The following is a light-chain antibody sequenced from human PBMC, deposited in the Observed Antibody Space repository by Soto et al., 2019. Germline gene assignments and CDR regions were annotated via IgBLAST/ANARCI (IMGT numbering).Light chain of an antibody. CDR2: EVS. CDR1: SSDVGGYNY. CDR3: SSYAGSNNYWV. J-gene: IGLJ3*02. Sequence: QSVLTQPPSASGSPGQSVTISCTGTSSDVGGYNYVSWYQQHPGKAPKLMIYEVSKRPSGVPDRFSGSKSGNTASLTVSWRQAEDEADYYCSSYAGSNNYWVFGGGAKLTVL. V-gene: IGLV2-8*01.